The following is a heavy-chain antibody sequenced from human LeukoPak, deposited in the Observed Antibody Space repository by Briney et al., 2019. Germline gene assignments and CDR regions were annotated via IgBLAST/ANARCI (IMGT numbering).Heavy chain of an antibody. D-gene: IGHD1-26*01. CDR1: GGSFSGYY. Sequence: PSETLSLTCAVYGGSFSGYYWSWIRQPPGKGLEWIGEINHSGSTNYNPSLKSRVTISVDTSKNQFSLKLSSVTAADTAVYYCARVGGDTNSGSAKSDAFDIWGQGTMVTVSS. J-gene: IGHJ3*02. CDR3: ARVGGDTNSGSAKSDAFDI. CDR2: INHSGST. V-gene: IGHV4-34*01.